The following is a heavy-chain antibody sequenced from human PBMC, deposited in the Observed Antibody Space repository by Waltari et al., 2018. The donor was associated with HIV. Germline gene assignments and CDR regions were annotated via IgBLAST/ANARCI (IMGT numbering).Heavy chain of an antibody. CDR2: ISWNSGSI. Sequence: EEQLVESGGGLVQPGRSLRLSCAAPGFTFDKHAFHWVRQVPGKGLEWVSGISWNSGSILYAASVKGRFTISRDNAENSLYLQMNSLEAEDSALYYCARDRGSGNGWNYYGMDVWGQGATVTVSS. D-gene: IGHD3-10*01. J-gene: IGHJ6*02. CDR1: GFTFDKHA. CDR3: ARDRGSGNGWNYYGMDV. V-gene: IGHV3-9*01.